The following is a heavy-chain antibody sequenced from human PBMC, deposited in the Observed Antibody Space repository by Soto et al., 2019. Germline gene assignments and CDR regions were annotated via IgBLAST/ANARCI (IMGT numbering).Heavy chain of an antibody. J-gene: IGHJ4*02. V-gene: IGHV3-21*01. D-gene: IGHD6-6*01. CDR1: GFTFRTYN. CDR2: ISAGSSNI. Sequence: EVELVESGGGLVKPGGSLKLSCAASGFTFRTYNMIWVRQAPGKGLEWVSSISAGSSNIYYAPSVKGRFTISSDNAKNLLYLQINSLRAEDTAVYYCARQYPSSSRHFDHWGQGTLVIVSS. CDR3: ARQYPSSSRHFDH.